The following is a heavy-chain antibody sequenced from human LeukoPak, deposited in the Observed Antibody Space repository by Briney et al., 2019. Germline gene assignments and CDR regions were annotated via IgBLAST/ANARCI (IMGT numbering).Heavy chain of an antibody. CDR1: GFSFSNYW. Sequence: GGSLRLSCAASGFSFSNYWMTWVRQAPGKGLEWVSAISGSGGSTYYADSVKGRFTISRDNSKNTLYLQMNSLRAEDTAVYYCAKDRKGSTDYWGQGTLVTVSS. J-gene: IGHJ4*02. CDR2: ISGSGGST. V-gene: IGHV3-23*01. D-gene: IGHD2-2*01. CDR3: AKDRKGSTDY.